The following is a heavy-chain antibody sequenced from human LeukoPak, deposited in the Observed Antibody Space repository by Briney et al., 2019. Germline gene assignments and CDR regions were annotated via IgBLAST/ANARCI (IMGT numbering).Heavy chain of an antibody. V-gene: IGHV1-18*01. Sequence: RASVKVSCKASNNTLSNNGITWVRQAPGQGLEWMGWISGYNTYTTYAQKFQDRVTMTKDTSTSTAYMEMRSLRSDDTAIYYCARVRLVWGMETFDLWGKGKMVTVSS. CDR3: ARVRLVWGMETFDL. CDR1: NNTLSNNG. CDR2: ISGYNTYT. J-gene: IGHJ3*01. D-gene: IGHD3-16*01.